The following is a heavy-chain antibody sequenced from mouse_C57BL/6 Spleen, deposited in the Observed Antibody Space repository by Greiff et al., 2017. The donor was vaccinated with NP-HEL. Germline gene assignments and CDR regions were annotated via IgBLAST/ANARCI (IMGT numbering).Heavy chain of an antibody. V-gene: IGHV5-9-1*02. J-gene: IGHJ4*01. D-gene: IGHD1-1*01. CDR1: GFTFSSYA. Sequence: EVKVVESGEGLVKPGGSLKLSCAASGFTFSSYAMSWVRQTPEKRLEWVAYISSGGDYIYYADTVKGRFTISRDNARNTLYLQMSSLKSEDTAMYYCTRDKTTVVATGAMDYWGQGTSVTVSS. CDR3: TRDKTTVVATGAMDY. CDR2: ISSGGDYI.